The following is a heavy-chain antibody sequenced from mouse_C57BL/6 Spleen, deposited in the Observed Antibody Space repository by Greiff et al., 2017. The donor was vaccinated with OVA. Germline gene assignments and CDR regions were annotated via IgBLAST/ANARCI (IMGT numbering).Heavy chain of an antibody. CDR1: GYAFSSSW. CDR3: ARLEYDYYAMDY. V-gene: IGHV1-82*01. J-gene: IGHJ4*01. Sequence: VQLQQSGPELVKPGASVKISCKASGYAFSSSWMNWVKQRPGKGLEWIGRIYPGDGDTNYNGKFKGKATLTADKSSSTAYMQLSSLTSEDSAVYFCARLEYDYYAMDYWGQGTSVTVSS. CDR2: IYPGDGDT. D-gene: IGHD2-10*02.